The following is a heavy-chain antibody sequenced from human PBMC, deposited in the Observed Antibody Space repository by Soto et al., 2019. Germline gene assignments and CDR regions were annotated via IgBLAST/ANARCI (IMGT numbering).Heavy chain of an antibody. D-gene: IGHD2-15*01. V-gene: IGHV3-30*18. CDR2: ISYDGSNK. Sequence: GGSLRLSCAASGFTFSSYGMHWVRQAPGKGLEWVAVISYDGSNKYYADSVKGRFTISRDNSKNTLYLQMNSLRAEDTAVYYCAKALSPGGGWRRGGMDVWGQRTTVTVSS. CDR1: GFTFSSYG. CDR3: AKALSPGGGWRRGGMDV. J-gene: IGHJ6*02.